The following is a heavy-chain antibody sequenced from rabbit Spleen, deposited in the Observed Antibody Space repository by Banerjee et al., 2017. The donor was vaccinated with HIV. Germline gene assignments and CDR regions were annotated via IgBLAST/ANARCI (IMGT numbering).Heavy chain of an antibody. D-gene: IGHD1-1*01. Sequence: QSVKESGGGLFKPTDTLTLTCTVSGFSLSSNAIRWVRQAPGEGLEWIGSVTISGTTYFAGWTEGRFTIAKTSSTTVDLKMTSLTTEDTATYFCARTHTDSSSYSVWGQGTLVTVS. CDR3: ARTHTDSSSYSV. J-gene: IGHJ3*01. CDR2: VTISGTT. CDR1: GFSLSSNA. V-gene: IGHV1S69*01.